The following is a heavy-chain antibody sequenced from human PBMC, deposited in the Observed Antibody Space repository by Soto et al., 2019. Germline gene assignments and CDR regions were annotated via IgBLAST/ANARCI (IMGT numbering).Heavy chain of an antibody. Sequence: VGSLRLSCAASGFTFSSFGMNWVRQAPGKGLEWVSVISGGGGGTYHADSVKGRFTISRDNSKNTLYLQMDSLRAEDTAVYYCAKAATITTLYNFDFWGQGTLVTVSS. D-gene: IGHD4-4*01. CDR3: AKAATITTLYNFDF. CDR2: ISGGGGGT. J-gene: IGHJ4*02. V-gene: IGHV3-23*01. CDR1: GFTFSSFG.